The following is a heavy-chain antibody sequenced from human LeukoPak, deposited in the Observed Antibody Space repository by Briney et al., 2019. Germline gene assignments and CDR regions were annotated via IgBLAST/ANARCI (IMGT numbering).Heavy chain of an antibody. J-gene: IGHJ4*02. CDR2: IRYDGSNK. V-gene: IGHV3-30*02. Sequence: GGSLRPSCAASGFTFSSYGMHWVRQAPGKGLEWVAFIRYDGSNKYYADSVKGRFTISRDNSKNTLYLQMNSLRAEDTAVYYCAKDSPGYCSSISCYTGIDYWGQGTLVTVSS. CDR3: AKDSPGYCSSISCYTGIDY. D-gene: IGHD2-2*02. CDR1: GFTFSSYG.